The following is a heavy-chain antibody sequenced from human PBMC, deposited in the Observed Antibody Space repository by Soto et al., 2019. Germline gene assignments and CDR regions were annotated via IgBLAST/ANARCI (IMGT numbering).Heavy chain of an antibody. V-gene: IGHV3-21*01. Sequence: GGSLRLSCAASGFTFSSYSMNWVRQAPGKGLEWVSSISSSTSYIYYADSVKGRFTISRDNAKNSLYLQMNSLRAEDTAVYYCARVFDYYDPYYYYGMDVWGQGTTVTVSS. CDR1: GFTFSSYS. J-gene: IGHJ6*02. CDR2: ISSSTSYI. CDR3: ARVFDYYDPYYYYGMDV. D-gene: IGHD3-22*01.